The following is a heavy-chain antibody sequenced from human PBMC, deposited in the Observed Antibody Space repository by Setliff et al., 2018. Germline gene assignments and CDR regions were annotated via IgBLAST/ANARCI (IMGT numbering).Heavy chain of an antibody. D-gene: IGHD2-8*01. V-gene: IGHV3-33*06. Sequence: GGSLRLSCATSGFTFSHYGMHWVRQAPGKGLEWVAIIWYDGSNKYYADSVKGRFTISRDSSTNTVYLQMNSLRGDDTAVYYCAKDAVPNGIWDFDSWGQGILVTVSS. CDR2: IWYDGSNK. CDR1: GFTFSHYG. J-gene: IGHJ4*02. CDR3: AKDAVPNGIWDFDS.